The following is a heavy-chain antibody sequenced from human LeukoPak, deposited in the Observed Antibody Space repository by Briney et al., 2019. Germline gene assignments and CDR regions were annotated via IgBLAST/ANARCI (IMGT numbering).Heavy chain of an antibody. CDR1: GFTFSSYW. CDR3: ARVRRLGDYPGRYFDY. CDR2: IKQDGSEK. Sequence: GGSLRLSCAASGFTFSSYWMSWVRQAPGKGLEWVANIKQDGSEKYYVDSVKGRFTISRDNAKNSLYLQMNSLRAEDTAMYYCARVRRLGDYPGRYFDYWGQGTLVTVSS. D-gene: IGHD3-16*01. V-gene: IGHV3-7*01. J-gene: IGHJ4*02.